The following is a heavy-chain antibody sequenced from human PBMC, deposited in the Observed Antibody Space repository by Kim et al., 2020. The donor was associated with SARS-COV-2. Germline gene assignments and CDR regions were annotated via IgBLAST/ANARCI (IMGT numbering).Heavy chain of an antibody. Sequence: GGSLRLSCAASGFTFSDYYMSWIRQAPGKGLELVSYISSSSSYTNYADSVKGRFTISRDNAKNSLYLQMNSLRAEDTAVYYCARVGYDYVWGSYRDYYYYYGMDVWGQGPTVPFSS. CDR2: ISSSSSYT. D-gene: IGHD3-16*01. CDR3: ARVGYDYVWGSYRDYYYYYGMDV. CDR1: GFTFSDYY. J-gene: IGHJ6*02. V-gene: IGHV3-11*05.